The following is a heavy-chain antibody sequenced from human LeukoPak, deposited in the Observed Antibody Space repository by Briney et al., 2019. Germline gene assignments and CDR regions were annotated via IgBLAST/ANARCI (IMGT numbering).Heavy chain of an antibody. CDR3: ARGLWELHAFDI. CDR2: IIPTFGTA. CDR1: GGTFSSYA. J-gene: IGHJ3*02. D-gene: IGHD1-26*01. Sequence: SVKVSCKASGGTFSSYAISWVRQAPGQGLEWMGRIIPTFGTANYAQKFQGRVTITTDESTSTAYMELSSLRSEDTAVYYCARGLWELHAFDIWGPGTMVTVSS. V-gene: IGHV1-69*05.